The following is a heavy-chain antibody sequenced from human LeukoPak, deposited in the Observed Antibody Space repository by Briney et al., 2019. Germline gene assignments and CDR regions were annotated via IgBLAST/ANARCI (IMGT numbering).Heavy chain of an antibody. V-gene: IGHV1-2*02. J-gene: IGHJ5*02. CDR2: INPNSGGT. CDR3: AREYSSWFDP. D-gene: IGHD2-15*01. Sequence: ASVKVSCKASGCTFTGYYMHWVRQAPGQGLEWMGWINPNSGGTNYAQKFQGRVTMTRDTSSSTAYMELSRLRSDDTAVYYGAREYSSWFDPWGQGTLVTVSS. CDR1: GCTFTGYY.